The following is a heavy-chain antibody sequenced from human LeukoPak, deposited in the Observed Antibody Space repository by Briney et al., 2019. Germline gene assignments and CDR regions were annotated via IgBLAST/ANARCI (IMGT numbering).Heavy chain of an antibody. Sequence: ASVKVSCKASGYQFSGYYMHWVRHVPRHGLEWMGWMHPVSGGTNYAQKFQGRVTMTRDTSTRTAYMELNRLTSDDTAVYFCARGGLPGGYYYYGLNLWGQGTTVTVSS. D-gene: IGHD2-15*01. V-gene: IGHV1-2*02. J-gene: IGHJ6*02. CDR3: ARGGLPGGYYYYGLNL. CDR2: MHPVSGGT. CDR1: GYQFSGYY.